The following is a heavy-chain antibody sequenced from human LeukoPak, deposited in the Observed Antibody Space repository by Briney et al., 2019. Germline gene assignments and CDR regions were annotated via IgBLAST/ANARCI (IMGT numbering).Heavy chain of an antibody. CDR2: IYYSGST. Sequence: SQTLSLTCGVSGASVSSIGYSWSWIRQPPGKGLEWIGYIYYSGSTNYNPSLKSRVTISVDTSKNQFSLKLSSVTAADTAVYYCASNDYWGQGTLVTVSS. CDR1: GASVSSIGYS. V-gene: IGHV4-61*08. J-gene: IGHJ4*02. CDR3: ASNDY.